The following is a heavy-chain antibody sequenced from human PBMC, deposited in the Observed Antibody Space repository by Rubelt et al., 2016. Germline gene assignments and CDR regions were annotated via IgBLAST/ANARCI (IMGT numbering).Heavy chain of an antibody. V-gene: IGHV4-34*01. D-gene: IGHD6-19*01. CDR3: AGGGSGWVYFDD. J-gene: IGHJ4*02. CDR2: IHHSGST. CDR1: GGSFSGYY. Sequence: QVQLQQWGAGLLKPSETLSLTCAVYGGSFSGYYWSWIRQPPGKGLEWLGEIHHSGSTNYNPSLKSRFTISVDKSKTQCSLKLSSVTAADTAVYFCAGGGSGWVYFDDWGQGTLVTVSS.